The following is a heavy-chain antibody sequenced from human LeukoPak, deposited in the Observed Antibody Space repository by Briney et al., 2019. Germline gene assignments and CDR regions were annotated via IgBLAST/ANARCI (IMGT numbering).Heavy chain of an antibody. V-gene: IGHV3-66*03. Sequence: GGSLRLSCEASGCTFRSFAMSWVRQAPGKAPEWVSLLYSNGGKYYADSVQGRFIISRDNSKNTLYLQMNTLRVEDTAVYHCVRDRAEGRAWVEFDPWGQGTVVTVSS. CDR1: GCTFRSFA. CDR3: VRDRAEGRAWVEFDP. CDR2: LYSNGGK. J-gene: IGHJ5*02.